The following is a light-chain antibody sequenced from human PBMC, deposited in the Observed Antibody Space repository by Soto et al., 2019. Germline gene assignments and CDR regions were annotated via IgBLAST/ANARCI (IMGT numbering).Light chain of an antibody. Sequence: DIQMTQSPSTLSASVGDRVTITCRASQRTSGCLAWYQQKPGKAPKLLIYKASSLESGVPSRFSGSGSGTEFTLTISSLQPDDFATYYCQHYNSYSEAFGQGTKVDI. CDR3: QHYNSYSEA. CDR2: KAS. V-gene: IGKV1-5*03. J-gene: IGKJ1*01. CDR1: QRTSGC.